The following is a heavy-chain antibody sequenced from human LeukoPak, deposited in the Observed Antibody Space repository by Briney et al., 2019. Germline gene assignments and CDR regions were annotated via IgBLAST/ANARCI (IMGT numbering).Heavy chain of an antibody. CDR1: GFTFNNYW. V-gene: IGHV3-7*01. D-gene: IGHD3-16*01. Sequence: PGGSLRLSCAASGFTFNNYWMGWVRQAPGKGLEWVANIKEDGSDKNYVDSVKGRFTISRDNAKNSLYLQMSSLRAADTAVYYCARVMAASVWRSYGSYYYYYYMDVWGKGTTVTVSS. CDR3: ARVMAASVWRSYGSYYYYYYMDV. CDR2: IKEDGSDK. J-gene: IGHJ6*03.